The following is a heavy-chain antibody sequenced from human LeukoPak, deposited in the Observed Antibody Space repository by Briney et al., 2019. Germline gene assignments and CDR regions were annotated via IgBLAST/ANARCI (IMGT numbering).Heavy chain of an antibody. J-gene: IGHJ5*02. D-gene: IGHD6-13*01. CDR3: ARHGYSSSWYGSWFDP. CDR1: GGSISSYY. Sequence: SETLSLTCTVSGGSISSYYWSWIRHPPGKGLEWIGYIYYSGSTNYNPSLKSRVTISVDTSKNQFSLKLSSVTAADTAVYYCARHGYSSSWYGSWFDPWGQGTLVTVSS. V-gene: IGHV4-59*08. CDR2: IYYSGST.